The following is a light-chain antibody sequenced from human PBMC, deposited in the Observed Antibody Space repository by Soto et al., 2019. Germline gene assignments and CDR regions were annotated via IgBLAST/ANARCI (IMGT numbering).Light chain of an antibody. V-gene: IGKV2-28*01. J-gene: IGKJ5*01. CDR1: QSLLQKNGYNY. Sequence: IVMTQSPLSLPVTPGEPASISCRSSQSLLQKNGYNYLNWYLQKPGQSPQLLIYLGSDRSSGVPDRVSGSGSGTDFTLKISRVEAEDVGVYYCMQALETPITFGQGTRLEIK. CDR3: MQALETPIT. CDR2: LGS.